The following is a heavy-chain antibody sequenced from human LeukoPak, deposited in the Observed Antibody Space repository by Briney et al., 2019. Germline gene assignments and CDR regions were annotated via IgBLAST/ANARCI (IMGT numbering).Heavy chain of an antibody. CDR1: GFTFSSYS. V-gene: IGHV3-21*01. CDR3: ARDPGWEQWQNWFDP. CDR2: ISGSSSYI. J-gene: IGHJ5*02. Sequence: GGSLRLSCAASGFTFSSYSMNWVRQAPGKGLEWVSSISGSSSYIYYADSVKGRFTISRDNAKNSLYLQMNSLRAEDTAVYYCARDPGWEQWQNWFDPWGQGTLVTVSS. D-gene: IGHD6-19*01.